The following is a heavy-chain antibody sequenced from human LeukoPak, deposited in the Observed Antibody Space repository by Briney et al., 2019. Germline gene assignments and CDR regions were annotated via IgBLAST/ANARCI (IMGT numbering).Heavy chain of an antibody. J-gene: IGHJ4*02. D-gene: IGHD6-13*01. CDR1: GGSINSRHW. CDR3: ATEKIAAAGSGGFDY. CDR2: IFHTGST. V-gene: IGHV4-4*02. Sequence: PSETLSLTCTVSGGSINSRHWLNWVRQPPGKGLEWIGEIFHTGSTNYNPSLKSRVTISVDTSKNQFSLKLSSVTAADTAVYYCATEKIAAAGSGGFDYWGQGTLVTVSS.